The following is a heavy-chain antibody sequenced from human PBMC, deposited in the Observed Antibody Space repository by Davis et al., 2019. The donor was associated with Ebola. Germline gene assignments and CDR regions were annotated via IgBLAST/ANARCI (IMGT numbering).Heavy chain of an antibody. V-gene: IGHV5-51*01. CDR1: GYSFTSYW. J-gene: IGHJ4*02. D-gene: IGHD3-16*01. CDR3: ARLGVSPDNVLLPDY. CDR2: IYPGDSDT. Sequence: GESLKISCKASGYSFTSYWIAWVRQKPGKGLEWMGIIYPGDSDTRYSPSFQGHVTISADKSISTAYLQWSSLKASDTAMYFCARLGVSPDNVLLPDYWGQGTLVTVSS.